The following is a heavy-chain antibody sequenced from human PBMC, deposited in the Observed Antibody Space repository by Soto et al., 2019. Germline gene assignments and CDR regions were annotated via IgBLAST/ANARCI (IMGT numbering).Heavy chain of an antibody. D-gene: IGHD3-16*02. CDR2: INAGNGNT. CDR1: GYTFTNYA. V-gene: IGHV1-3*01. Sequence: ASVKVSCKPSGYTFTNYAIHWVRQAPGQRLEWMGWINAGNGNTKYSRKFQGRITITRDRSTSTSSMELSSLRSEDTALYYCARGDLWGNNRYFDYWGQGTLVTVSS. J-gene: IGHJ4*02. CDR3: ARGDLWGNNRYFDY.